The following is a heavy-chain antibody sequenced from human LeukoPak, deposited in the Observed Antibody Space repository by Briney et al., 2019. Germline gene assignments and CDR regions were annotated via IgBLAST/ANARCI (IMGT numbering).Heavy chain of an antibody. J-gene: IGHJ4*02. CDR2: VYYSGST. CDR1: GGSIRSSHYY. CDR3: ARQGGDNGYYYFDF. D-gene: IGHD4-17*01. Sequence: PSETLSLTCSVSGGSIRSSHYYWGWIRQPPGQGLEWIASVYYSGSTYYTPSLRSRVTISIDTSKNQFSLKLTSVIAADTAVFYCARQGGDNGYYYFDFWGQGTLVTVSS. V-gene: IGHV4-39*01.